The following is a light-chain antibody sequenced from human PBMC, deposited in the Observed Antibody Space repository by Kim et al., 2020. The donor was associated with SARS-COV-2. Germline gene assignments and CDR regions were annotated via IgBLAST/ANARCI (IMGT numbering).Light chain of an antibody. CDR3: QVWDGSAVV. Sequence: SYELTQPPSLSVSPGQTASITCSGDKLGDKYVCWYQQKPGLSPVLVIYLDTRRPSGIPERFSGSNSGNTATLTISGTQALDEADYYCQVWDGSAVVFGGGTKLTVL. CDR1: KLGDKY. V-gene: IGLV3-1*01. CDR2: LDT. J-gene: IGLJ3*02.